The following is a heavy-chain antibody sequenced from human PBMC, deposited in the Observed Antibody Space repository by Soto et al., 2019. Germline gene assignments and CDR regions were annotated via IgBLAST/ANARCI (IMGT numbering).Heavy chain of an antibody. CDR2: IYHSGST. V-gene: IGHV4-30-4*01. CDR3: ARDQLEGNWFDP. J-gene: IGHJ5*02. D-gene: IGHD1-1*01. Sequence: SETLSLTCTVSGGSISSGEYYWTWIRQPPGKGLEWIGEIYHSGSTNYNPSLKSRVTISVDKSKNQFSLKLSSVTAADTAVYYCARDQLEGNWFDPWGQGTLVTVSS. CDR1: GGSISSGEYY.